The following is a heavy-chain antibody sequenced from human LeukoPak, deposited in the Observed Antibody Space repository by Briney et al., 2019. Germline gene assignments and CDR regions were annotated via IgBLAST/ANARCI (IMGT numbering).Heavy chain of an antibody. J-gene: IGHJ4*02. Sequence: KASETLSLTCAVYGGSFSGYYWSWIRQPPGKGLEWIGEINHSGSTNYNPSLKSRVTISVDTSKNQFSLKLSSVTAADTAVYYCARRLCGGDCYSTFSYWGQGTLVTVSS. CDR3: ARRLCGGDCYSTFSY. D-gene: IGHD2-21*02. CDR2: INHSGST. V-gene: IGHV4-34*01. CDR1: GGSFSGYY.